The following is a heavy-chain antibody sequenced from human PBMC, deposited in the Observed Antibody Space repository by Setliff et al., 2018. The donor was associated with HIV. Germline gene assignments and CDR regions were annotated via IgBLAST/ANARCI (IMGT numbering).Heavy chain of an antibody. CDR2: IIPLFGTT. CDR3: ATVFYYDSESFSLDY. J-gene: IGHJ4*02. V-gene: IGHV1-69*13. CDR1: GGTFNNYA. Sequence: GASVKVSCKASGGTFNNYAISWVRQAPGQGLEWAGGIIPLFGTTNYALKFQGRVTMTANESTNTAHMELSSLRSADTAMYYCATVFYYDSESFSLDYWGQGMLVTVSS. D-gene: IGHD3-10*01.